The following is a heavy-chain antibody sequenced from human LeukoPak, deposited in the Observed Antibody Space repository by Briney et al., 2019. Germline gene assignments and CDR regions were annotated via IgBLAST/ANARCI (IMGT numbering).Heavy chain of an antibody. Sequence: GESLKISCKGSGYSFTSYWIGWVRQMPGKCLEWMGIIYPGDSDTRYSPSFQGQVTISADKSISTAYLQWSSLKASDTAMYYCARGYGSGASCYRRGCYFDYWGQGTLVTVSS. V-gene: IGHV5-51*01. CDR1: GYSFTSYW. J-gene: IGHJ4*02. D-gene: IGHD2-2*02. CDR3: ARGYGSGASCYRRGCYFDY. CDR2: IYPGDSDT.